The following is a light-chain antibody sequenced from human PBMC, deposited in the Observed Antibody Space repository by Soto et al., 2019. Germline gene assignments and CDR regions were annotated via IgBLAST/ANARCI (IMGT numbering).Light chain of an antibody. CDR2: EVS. CDR3: CSYSSSTDYV. V-gene: IGLV2-14*01. CDR1: SSDVGTNNY. Sequence: QSALTQPASVSGSPGQSITISCTGTSSDVGTNNYVSWYQQHPGKAPKLIIYEVSGRPSGVSNRLSGSKSGNTASLTISGLQAEDEADYYCCSYSSSTDYVFGTGTKVTVL. J-gene: IGLJ1*01.